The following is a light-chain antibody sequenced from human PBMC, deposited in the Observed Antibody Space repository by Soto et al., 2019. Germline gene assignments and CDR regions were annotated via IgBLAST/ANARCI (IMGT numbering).Light chain of an antibody. J-gene: IGKJ1*01. CDR3: QQYGSSPPTWT. Sequence: ERVMTQSPATLSVSPGERATLSCRASQSVSSNLAWYQQKPGQAPRLLIYGASSRATGVPDRITGSGSGTDFTLSISRLEPEDFAVYYCQQYGSSPPTWTFGQGTKVDIK. CDR2: GAS. CDR1: QSVSSN. V-gene: IGKV3-20*01.